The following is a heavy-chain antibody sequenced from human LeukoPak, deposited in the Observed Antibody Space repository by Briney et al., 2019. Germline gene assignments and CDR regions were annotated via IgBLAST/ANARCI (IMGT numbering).Heavy chain of an antibody. J-gene: IGHJ4*02. CDR3: ARAVDTATDSFDY. Sequence: GGSLRLSWAAAGFTFSSCIVGGGREAPGEGVWWGWFIGTSSSAIYYADSVTGRFTITRDNDQNTLYLQMDSLRAEDTAVYYCARAVDTATDSFDYWGQGTLVTVPS. CDR2: IGTSSSAI. D-gene: IGHD5-18*01. V-gene: IGHV3-48*01. CDR1: GFTFSSCI.